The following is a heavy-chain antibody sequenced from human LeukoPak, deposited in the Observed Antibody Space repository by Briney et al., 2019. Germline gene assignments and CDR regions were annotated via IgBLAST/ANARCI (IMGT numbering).Heavy chain of an antibody. D-gene: IGHD6-13*01. J-gene: IGHJ4*02. V-gene: IGHV3-48*03. CDR2: SSSGSTM. Sequence: SSSGSTMYYADSVKGRFTISRDDAKNSLYLQMNSLRAEDTAIYYCASSSWYALDYWGQGTLVTVSS. CDR3: ASSSWYALDY.